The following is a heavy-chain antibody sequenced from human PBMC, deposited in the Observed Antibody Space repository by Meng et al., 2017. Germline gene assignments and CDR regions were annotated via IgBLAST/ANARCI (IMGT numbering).Heavy chain of an antibody. D-gene: IGHD2-15*01. CDR3: ARGVRLPDY. Sequence: QAALEQWGGGLLKPSETLSLTCAVYGGSFSGYYRSWIRQPPGKGLEWIGEINHSGSTNYNPSLKSRVTISVDTSKNQFSLKLSSVTAADTAVYYCARGVRLPDYWGQGTLVTVSS. J-gene: IGHJ4*02. CDR1: GGSFSGYY. V-gene: IGHV4-34*01. CDR2: INHSGST.